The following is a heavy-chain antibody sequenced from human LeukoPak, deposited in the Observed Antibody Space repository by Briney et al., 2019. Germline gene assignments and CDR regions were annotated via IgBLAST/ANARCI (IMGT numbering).Heavy chain of an antibody. CDR3: ARVPDY. V-gene: IGHV3-48*04. CDR2: ISSSSSTI. CDR1: GFTFSSYS. Sequence: PGGSLRLSCAASGFTFSSYSMNWVRQAPGKGLEWVSCISSSSSTIYYADSVKGRFTISRDNAKNSLYLQMNSLRAEDTAVYYCARVPDYWGQGTLVTVSS. J-gene: IGHJ4*02.